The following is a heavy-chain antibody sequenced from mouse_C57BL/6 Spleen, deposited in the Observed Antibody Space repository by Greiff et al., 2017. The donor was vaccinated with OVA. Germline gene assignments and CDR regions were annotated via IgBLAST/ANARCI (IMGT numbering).Heavy chain of an antibody. J-gene: IGHJ2*01. CDR1: GYTFTDYE. Sequence: VQLQQSGAELVRPGASVTLSCKASGYTFTDYEMHWVKQTPVHGLEWIGAIDPETGGTAYNQKFKGKAILTADKSSSTAYMELRSLTSEDSSVYYCTRSPTGYYFDYWGQGTTLTVSS. CDR3: TRSPTGYYFDY. D-gene: IGHD4-1*02. V-gene: IGHV1-15*01. CDR2: IDPETGGT.